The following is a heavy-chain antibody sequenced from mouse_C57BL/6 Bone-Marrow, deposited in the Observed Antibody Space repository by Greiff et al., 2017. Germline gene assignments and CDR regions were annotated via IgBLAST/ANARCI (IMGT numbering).Heavy chain of an antibody. CDR1: GFTFSSYG. CDR2: ISSGGSYT. CDR3: ARRRYYFDY. Sequence: DVKLVESGGDLVKPGGSLKLSCAASGFTFSSYGMSWVRQTPDKRLEWVATISSGGSYTYYPDSVKGRFTISRDNAKNTLYLQMSSLKSEDTAMYYCARRRYYFDYWGQGTTLTVSS. V-gene: IGHV5-6*02. J-gene: IGHJ2*01.